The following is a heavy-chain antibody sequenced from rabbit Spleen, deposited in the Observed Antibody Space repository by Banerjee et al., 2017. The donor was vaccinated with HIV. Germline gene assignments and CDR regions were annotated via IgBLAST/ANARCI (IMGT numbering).Heavy chain of an antibody. D-gene: IGHD1-1*01. CDR3: AGDHAISGYRFNL. CDR2: IYSLSGSA. Sequence: QEQLVESGGDLVKPGASLTLTCTASGFSFSSSYWISWVRQAPGKGLEWIGCIYSLSGSAYYASWAKGRFTISETSSTTVTLQMTSLTAADTATYFCAGDHAISGYRFNLWGPGTLVTVS. V-gene: IGHV1S45*01. J-gene: IGHJ4*01. CDR1: GFSFSSSYW.